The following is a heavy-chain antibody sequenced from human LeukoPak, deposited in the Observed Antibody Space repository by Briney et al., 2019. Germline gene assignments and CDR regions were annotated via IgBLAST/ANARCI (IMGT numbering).Heavy chain of an antibody. D-gene: IGHD3-10*01. CDR2: ISSNGGST. Sequence: GGSLRLSCSASGFTFSSYAMHWVRQAPGKGLEYVSAISSNGGSTYYADSVKGRFTISRDNSKNTLYLQMSSLRAEDTAVCYCVIHGSGSYVDHYYGMDVWGKGTTVTVSS. V-gene: IGHV3-64D*06. CDR3: VIHGSGSYVDHYYGMDV. CDR1: GFTFSSYA. J-gene: IGHJ6*04.